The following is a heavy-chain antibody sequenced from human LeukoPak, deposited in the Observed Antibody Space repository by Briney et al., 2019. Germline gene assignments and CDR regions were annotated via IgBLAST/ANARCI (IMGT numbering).Heavy chain of an antibody. Sequence: PGGSLRLSCSAPGFTFINYAMSSVRQTPGKGLHWVSGIVGNGGDTYYADSVKGRFTVSRDNPKNLLYLQMSSRRAEDTALYECAKDLVSGYGKWEVDYWGQGTLVTVS. D-gene: IGHD5-12*01. CDR1: GFTFINYA. CDR3: AKDLVSGYGKWEVDY. J-gene: IGHJ4*02. CDR2: IVGNGGDT. V-gene: IGHV3-23*01.